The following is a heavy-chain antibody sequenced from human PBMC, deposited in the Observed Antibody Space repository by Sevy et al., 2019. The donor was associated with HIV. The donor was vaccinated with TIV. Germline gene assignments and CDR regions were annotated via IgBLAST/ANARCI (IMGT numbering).Heavy chain of an antibody. V-gene: IGHV3-30-3*02. Sequence: GGSLRLSCAASGFTFSSYAMHWVRQAPGKGLEWVAVISYDGSNKYYADSVKGRFTISRDNSKNTLYLQMNSLRAEDTAVYYCAKNYYDSSGPTYDAFDIWGQGTMVTVSS. CDR2: ISYDGSNK. D-gene: IGHD3-22*01. CDR3: AKNYYDSSGPTYDAFDI. CDR1: GFTFSSYA. J-gene: IGHJ3*02.